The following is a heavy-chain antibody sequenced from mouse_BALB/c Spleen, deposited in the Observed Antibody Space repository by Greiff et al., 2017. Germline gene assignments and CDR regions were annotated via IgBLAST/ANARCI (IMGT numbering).Heavy chain of an antibody. CDR2: INPYDDGT. CDR3: ARGRYGSDPYYFDY. J-gene: IGHJ2*01. D-gene: IGHD2-10*02. CDR1: GYTFTSYV. V-gene: IGHV1-14*01. Sequence: EVQLVESGPELVKPGASVKMSCKASGYTFTSYVMHWVKQKPGQGLEWIGYINPYDDGTKYNEKFKGKATLTTDKSSSTAYMELSSLTSEDTAVYYCARGRYGSDPYYFDYWGQGTTVTVSS.